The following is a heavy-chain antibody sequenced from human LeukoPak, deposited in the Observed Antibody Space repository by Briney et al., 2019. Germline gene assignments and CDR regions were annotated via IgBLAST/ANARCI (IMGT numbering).Heavy chain of an antibody. Sequence: GASVKVSCKASGYSFSYYYIHWVRQAPGQGLEWVVWTNPHSGVTKYAQKLQGRVTVTGDTSINTAYMELRSLRSDDTAVYYCARGGINNYFDTWGQGTLVTVSS. CDR3: ARGGINNYFDT. CDR2: TNPHSGVT. V-gene: IGHV1-2*02. J-gene: IGHJ5*02. CDR1: GYSFSYYY. D-gene: IGHD3-16*01.